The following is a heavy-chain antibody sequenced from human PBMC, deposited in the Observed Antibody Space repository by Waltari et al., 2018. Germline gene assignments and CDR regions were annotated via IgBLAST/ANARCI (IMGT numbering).Heavy chain of an antibody. J-gene: IGHJ4*02. V-gene: IGHV3-23*01. Sequence: LSCAASGFTFSSYAMSWVRQAPGKGLEWVSAISGSGGSTYYADSVKGRFTISRDNSKNTLYLQMNSLRAEDTAVYYCAKFVIEMGLGYWGQGTPVTVSS. D-gene: IGHD3-16*01. CDR2: ISGSGGST. CDR3: AKFVIEMGLGY. CDR1: GFTFSSYA.